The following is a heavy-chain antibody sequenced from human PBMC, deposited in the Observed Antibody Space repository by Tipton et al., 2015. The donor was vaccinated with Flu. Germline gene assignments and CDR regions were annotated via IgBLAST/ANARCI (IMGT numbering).Heavy chain of an antibody. CDR2: IKQDGSEK. Sequence: SLRLSCAASEFTFSSYWMSWVRQVPGKGLEWVANIKQDGSEKYYVDSVKGRFTISRDNGENSLYLQMDSLRAADTALYFGAREGGSRPNDAFDIWGQGTRVTVS. CDR1: EFTFSSYW. J-gene: IGHJ3*02. CDR3: AREGGSRPNDAFDI. D-gene: IGHD2-15*01. V-gene: IGHV3-7*01.